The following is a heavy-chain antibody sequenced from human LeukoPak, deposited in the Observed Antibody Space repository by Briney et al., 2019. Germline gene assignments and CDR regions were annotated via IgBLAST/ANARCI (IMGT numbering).Heavy chain of an antibody. V-gene: IGHV1-2*02. CDR2: INPNSGGT. CDR3: ARGSYLDY. CDR1: GYTFTNYY. Sequence: ASVKVSCKASGYTFTNYYMHWVRQAPGQGLEWMGWINPNSGGTNYAQKFQGRVTMTTDTSTSTAYMELRSLRSDDTAVYYCARGSYLDYWGQGTLVTVSS. D-gene: IGHD3-10*01. J-gene: IGHJ4*02.